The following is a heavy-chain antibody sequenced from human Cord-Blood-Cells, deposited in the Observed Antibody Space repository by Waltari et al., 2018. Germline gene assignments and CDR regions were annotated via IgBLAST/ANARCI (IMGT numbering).Heavy chain of an antibody. CDR1: GYTFTGYY. Sequence: QVQLVQSGAEVKKPGASVKVSCKASGYTFTGYYMHWVRPAPGQGLEWMGRINPNSGGTNYAQKFQGRVTMTRDTSISTAYMELSRLRSDDTAVYYCARSYGAAGTCFQHCGQGTLVTVSS. V-gene: IGHV1-2*06. D-gene: IGHD6-13*01. CDR3: ARSYGAAGTCFQH. CDR2: INPNSGGT. J-gene: IGHJ1*01.